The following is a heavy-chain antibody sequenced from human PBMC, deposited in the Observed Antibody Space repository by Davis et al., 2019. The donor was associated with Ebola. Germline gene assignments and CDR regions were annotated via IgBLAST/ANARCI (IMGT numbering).Heavy chain of an antibody. D-gene: IGHD3-10*01. CDR2: INHSGST. J-gene: IGHJ4*02. V-gene: IGHV4-34*01. CDR3: ARIVPTYGELLWFGELTD. Sequence: SETLSLTCAVYGGSFSGYYWSWIRQPPGKGLEWIGEINHSGSTNYNPSLKSRVTISVDTSKNQFSLKLSSVTAADTAVYYCARIVPTYGELLWFGELTDWGQGTLVTVSS. CDR1: GGSFSGYY.